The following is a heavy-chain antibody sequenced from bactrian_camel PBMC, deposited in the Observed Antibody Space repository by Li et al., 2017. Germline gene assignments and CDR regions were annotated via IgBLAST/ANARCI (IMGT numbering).Heavy chain of an antibody. CDR3: AADSGFIFDLGGSYCYRKGRDGYNY. V-gene: IGHV3S53*01. Sequence: HVQLVESGGASVQPGGSLRLSCAASGYAKNHYCMAWFRQVAGKEREEVAAYSSDGTTEYSDSVKGRFTSSKDISQNIWYLEMNNLKPEDTAMCYCAADSGFIFDLGGSYCYRKGRDGYNYWGQGTQVTVS. CDR1: GYAKNHYC. CDR2: YSSDGTT. D-gene: IGHD2*01. J-gene: IGHJ4*01.